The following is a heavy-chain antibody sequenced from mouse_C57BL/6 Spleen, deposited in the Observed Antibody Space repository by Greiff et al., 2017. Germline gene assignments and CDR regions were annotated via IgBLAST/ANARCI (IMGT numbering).Heavy chain of an antibody. V-gene: IGHV5-6*01. CDR3: AGGNHFDY. CDR2: ISSGGSYT. J-gene: IGHJ2*01. CDR1: GFTFSSYG. Sequence: EVHLVESGGDLVKPGGSLKLSCAASGFTFSSYGMSWVRQTPDKRLEWVATISSGGSYTYYPDSVKGRFTISRDNAKNTLYLQRSSLKSEDTAMYYCAGGNHFDYWGQGTTLTVSS. D-gene: IGHD2-1*01.